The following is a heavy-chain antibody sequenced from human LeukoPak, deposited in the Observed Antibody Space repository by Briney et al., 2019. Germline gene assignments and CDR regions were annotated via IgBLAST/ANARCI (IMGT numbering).Heavy chain of an antibody. Sequence: SETLSLTCTVSGGSMTSGSHYWGWIRQAPGKGLEWIGTIHYTGGTYYNPSLRSRVTIYALTSKNQFSLKLNSVTATDTAVYYRARHVSQGAYYYYFVDVWGKGATVTVSS. D-gene: IGHD3-16*01. J-gene: IGHJ6*03. V-gene: IGHV4-39*01. CDR1: GGSMTSGSHY. CDR2: IHYTGGT. CDR3: ARHVSQGAYYYYFVDV.